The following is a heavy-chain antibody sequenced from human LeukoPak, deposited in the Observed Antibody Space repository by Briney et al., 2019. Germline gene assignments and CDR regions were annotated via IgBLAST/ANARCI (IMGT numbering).Heavy chain of an antibody. CDR2: IYTSGST. CDR1: GGSISSGSYY. D-gene: IGHD3-3*01. CDR3: AREFGVGDYDAFDI. V-gene: IGHV4-61*02. Sequence: PSETLSLTCTVSGGSISSGSYYWSWIRQPAGKGLEWIGRIYTSGSTNYNPSLKSRVTISVDTSKNQFSLKLSSVTAADTAVCYCAREFGVGDYDAFDIWGQGAMVTVSS. J-gene: IGHJ3*02.